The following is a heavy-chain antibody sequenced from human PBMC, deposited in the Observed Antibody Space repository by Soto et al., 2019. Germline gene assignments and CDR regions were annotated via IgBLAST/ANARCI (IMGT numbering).Heavy chain of an antibody. J-gene: IGHJ4*02. CDR3: VRDFDWNFDY. D-gene: IGHD3-9*01. CDR1: GFTFSIYR. V-gene: IGHV3-48*02. CDR2: INRGGTAM. Sequence: VQLVDSGGGVVQPGGSLRLSCAASGFTFSIYRINWIRQAPGKGLEWVSYINRGGTAMYYAVSVKGRFSVSRNDAKNSLYLEMNSLRDEDTAVYYCVRDFDWNFDYWCQGTLVTVTS.